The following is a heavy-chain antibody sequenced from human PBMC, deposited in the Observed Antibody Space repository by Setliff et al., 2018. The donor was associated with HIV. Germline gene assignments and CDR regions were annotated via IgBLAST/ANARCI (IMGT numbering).Heavy chain of an antibody. J-gene: IGHJ4*02. V-gene: IGHV4-34*01. D-gene: IGHD3-10*01. CDR2: IDHSGNI. Sequence: SETLSLTCAVYGGSFNDYYWTWIRQPPGKGLEWIGEIDHSGNIKYHASLKSRVTISKDTSKNQISLKLRSVTAADTAVYYCARGLNYYGSGSYLPLGYRGQGTLVTSPQ. CDR3: ARGLNYYGSGSYLPLGY. CDR1: GGSFNDYY.